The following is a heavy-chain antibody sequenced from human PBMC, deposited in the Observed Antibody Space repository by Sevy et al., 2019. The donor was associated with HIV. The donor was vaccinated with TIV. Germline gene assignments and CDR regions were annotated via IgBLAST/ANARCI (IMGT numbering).Heavy chain of an antibody. J-gene: IGHJ6*02. CDR2: INPKNDVT. V-gene: IGHV1-2*02. CDR1: GYSFTDYY. CDR3: ARARRVTTVYYYYGMDV. Sequence: ASVKVSCKASGYSFTDYYMHWVRQAPGQGLEWMAWINPKNDVTNYAQKFQGRVTMTRDTSTSTAYIELTRLRSDDTAVYYCARARRVTTVYYYYGMDVWGQGTTVTVSS. D-gene: IGHD5-18*01.